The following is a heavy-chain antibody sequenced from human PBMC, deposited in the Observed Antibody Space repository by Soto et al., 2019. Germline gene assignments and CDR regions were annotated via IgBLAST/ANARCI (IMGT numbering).Heavy chain of an antibody. V-gene: IGHV4-59*08. CDR3: ARSPTQKARAAHYFDY. J-gene: IGHJ4*02. CDR1: GGSISSYY. Sequence: SETLSLTCTVSGGSISSYYWSWIRQPPGKGLEWIGYIYYSGSTNYNPSLKSRVTISVDTSKNQFSLKLSSVTAADTAVYYCARSPTQKARAAHYFDYWGQGTLVTVSS. D-gene: IGHD2-15*01. CDR2: IYYSGST.